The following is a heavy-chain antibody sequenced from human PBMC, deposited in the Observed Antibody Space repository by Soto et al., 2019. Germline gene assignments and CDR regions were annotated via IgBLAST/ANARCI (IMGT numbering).Heavy chain of an antibody. D-gene: IGHD1-20*01. CDR1: GFTFSSYG. Sequence: GGSLRLSCAASGFTFSSYGMHWVRQAPGKGLEWVAVISYDGSNKYYADSVKGRFTISRDSSKNTLYLQMRSLRAEDTAVYYCAKLYRSGYGWYNWNDLRGYYGMDGWGQGTTVTVSS. CDR3: AKLYRSGYGWYNWNDLRGYYGMDG. V-gene: IGHV3-30*18. CDR2: ISYDGSNK. J-gene: IGHJ6*02.